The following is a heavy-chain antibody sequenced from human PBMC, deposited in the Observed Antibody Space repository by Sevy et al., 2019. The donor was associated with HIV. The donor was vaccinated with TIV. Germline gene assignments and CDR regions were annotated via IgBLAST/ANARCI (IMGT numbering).Heavy chain of an antibody. Sequence: SETLSLTCAVYGGSFSGYYWSWIRQPPGKGLEWIGEINHSGGTNYNPTLKSRVAISVDTSKNHFSLKLNPVTAADTAVYYCARHCTGSSCSHAFDIWGQGTMVTVSS. CDR2: INHSGGT. V-gene: IGHV4-34*01. CDR3: ARHCTGSSCSHAFDI. D-gene: IGHD2-15*01. J-gene: IGHJ3*02. CDR1: GGSFSGYY.